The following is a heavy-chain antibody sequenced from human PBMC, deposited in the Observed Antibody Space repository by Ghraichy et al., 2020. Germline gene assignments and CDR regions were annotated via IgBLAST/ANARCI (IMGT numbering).Heavy chain of an antibody. CDR2: INHSGST. CDR1: GGSFSGYY. CDR3: ARGRSFRVRARPHVDAFDI. Sequence: SETLSLTCAVYGGSFSGYYWSWIRQPPGKGLEWIGEINHSGSTNYNPSLKSRVTISVDTSKNQFSLKLSSVTAADTAVYYCARGRSFRVRARPHVDAFDIWGQGTMVTVSS. V-gene: IGHV4-34*01. J-gene: IGHJ3*02. D-gene: IGHD3-10*01.